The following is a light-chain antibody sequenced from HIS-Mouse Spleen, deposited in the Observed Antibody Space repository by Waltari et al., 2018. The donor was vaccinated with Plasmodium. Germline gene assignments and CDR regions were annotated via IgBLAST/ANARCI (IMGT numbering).Light chain of an antibody. CDR2: DAS. CDR1: QSVSSY. V-gene: IGKV3-11*01. Sequence: EIVLTQSPATLSLSPGERASQSVSSYLAWYQQKPGQDPRLLIYDASNRATGIPARFSGSGSGTDFTLTISSLEPEDFAVYYCQQRSNWPLTFGGGTKVEIK. J-gene: IGKJ4*01. CDR3: QQRSNWPLT.